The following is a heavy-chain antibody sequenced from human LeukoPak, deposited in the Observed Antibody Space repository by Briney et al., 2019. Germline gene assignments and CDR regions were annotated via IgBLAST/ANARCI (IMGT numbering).Heavy chain of an antibody. CDR2: IYYSGTT. CDR1: GGSIIKYF. D-gene: IGHD4-17*01. CDR3: ARGLVTDYDYYDVFDI. Sequence: SETLSLTCTVSGGSIIKYFWSWIRQPPGKGLEWIGNIYYSGTTNYNPSLQRRVTLSVDTSKSHLSLKLRSVTAADTAVYFCARGLVTDYDYYDVFDIWGQGTVVTVSA. V-gene: IGHV4-59*01. J-gene: IGHJ3*02.